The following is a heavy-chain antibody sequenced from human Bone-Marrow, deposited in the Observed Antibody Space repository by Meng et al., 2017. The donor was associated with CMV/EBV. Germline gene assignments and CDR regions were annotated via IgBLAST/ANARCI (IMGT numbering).Heavy chain of an antibody. CDR3: ARGESPYGGNGLDY. D-gene: IGHD4-23*01. Sequence: GGSLRLSCAASGFTFSTSSMNWVRQAPGKGLEWVSSITSSSNYIYYADSVKGRFTISRDNAKNSLYLQINSLRAEDTAVYYCARGESPYGGNGLDYWGQGTLVTVSS. V-gene: IGHV3-21*01. J-gene: IGHJ4*02. CDR2: ITSSSNYI. CDR1: GFTFSTSS.